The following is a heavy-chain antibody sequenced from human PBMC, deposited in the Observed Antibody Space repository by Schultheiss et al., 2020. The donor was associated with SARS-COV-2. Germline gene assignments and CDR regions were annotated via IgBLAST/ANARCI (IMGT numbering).Heavy chain of an antibody. J-gene: IGHJ6*03. CDR1: GGSISSYY. D-gene: IGHD2-2*01. CDR3: AREGYCSSTSCPGNMDV. CDR2: IYTSGST. Sequence: GSLRLSCTVSGGSISSYYWSWIRQPAGKGLEWIGRIYTSGSTNYNPSLKSRVTMSVDTSKNQFSLKLSSVTAADTAVYYCAREGYCSSTSCPGNMDVWGKGTTVTVSS. V-gene: IGHV4-4*07.